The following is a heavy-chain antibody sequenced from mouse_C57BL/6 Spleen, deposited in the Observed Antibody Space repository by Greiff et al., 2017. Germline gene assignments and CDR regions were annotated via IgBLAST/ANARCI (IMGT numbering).Heavy chain of an antibody. V-gene: IGHV5-17*01. Sequence: EVKLMESVGCLVKPGGSLKLSCAASGFTFSDYGMHWVRPAPEKGLEWVAYISSGSSTIYYADTVKGRFTISRYNAKNTLFRQMTSLRSEDTAMYYCARQTVYYAMDYWGQGTSVTVSS. CDR1: GFTFSDYG. CDR3: ARQTVYYAMDY. D-gene: IGHD3-2*01. J-gene: IGHJ4*01. CDR2: ISSGSSTI.